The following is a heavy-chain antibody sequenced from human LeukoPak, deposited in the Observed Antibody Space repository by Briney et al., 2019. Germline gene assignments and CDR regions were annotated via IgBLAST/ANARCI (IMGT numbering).Heavy chain of an antibody. Sequence: ASVKVSCKASGYTFTGYYMHWVRQAPGQGLEWMGWINPNSGGTNYAQKFQGRVTMTRDTSISTAYMELSRLRSDDTAVYYCARVGYCSGGSCYSPVSQFDYWGQGTLVTVSS. CDR3: ARVGYCSGGSCYSPVSQFDY. J-gene: IGHJ4*02. CDR1: GYTFTGYY. D-gene: IGHD2-15*01. CDR2: INPNSGGT. V-gene: IGHV1-2*02.